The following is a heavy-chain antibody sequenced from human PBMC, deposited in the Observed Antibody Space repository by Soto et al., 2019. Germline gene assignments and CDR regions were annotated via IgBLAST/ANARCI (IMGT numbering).Heavy chain of an antibody. Sequence: GGSLRLSCAASGFTFSSYAMSWVRQAPGKGPEWLSGINSDGTTSSYADSVKGRFTISRDNARNTLSLQMNSLRADDTAVYYCARLSGDHSAFFSYGMDAWGQGTTVTVSS. V-gene: IGHV3-74*01. J-gene: IGHJ6*02. CDR1: GFTFSSYA. D-gene: IGHD2-21*01. CDR3: ARLSGDHSAFFSYGMDA. CDR2: INSDGTTS.